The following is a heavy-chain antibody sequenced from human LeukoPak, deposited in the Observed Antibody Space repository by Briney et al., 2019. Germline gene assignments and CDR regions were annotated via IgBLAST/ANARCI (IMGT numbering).Heavy chain of an antibody. CDR2: INPNSGGT. Sequence: ASVKGSCKASGYTFTGYYMHWVRQAPGQGLEWMGWINPNSGGTNYAQKFQGRVTMTRDTSISTAYMELSRLRSDDTAVYYCARDLGYSSSSDGYWGQGTLVTVSS. CDR1: GYTFTGYY. V-gene: IGHV1-2*02. J-gene: IGHJ4*02. CDR3: ARDLGYSSSSDGY. D-gene: IGHD6-13*01.